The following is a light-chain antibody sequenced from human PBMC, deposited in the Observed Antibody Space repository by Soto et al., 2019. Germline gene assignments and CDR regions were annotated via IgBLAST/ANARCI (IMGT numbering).Light chain of an antibody. J-gene: IGKJ1*01. Sequence: EIVLTQSPGTLSLSPGERATLSCRASHTISSSYLAWYQQKPGQAPRLLIYGISSRDSGIPDRFRGSGSGTDFTLTITRPEPEDSAVYYCQQYDTLPRTFGQGTKVEIK. CDR1: HTISSSY. V-gene: IGKV3-20*01. CDR3: QQYDTLPRT. CDR2: GIS.